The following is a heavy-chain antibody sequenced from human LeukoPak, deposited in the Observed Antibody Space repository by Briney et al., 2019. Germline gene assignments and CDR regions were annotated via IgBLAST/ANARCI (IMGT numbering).Heavy chain of an antibody. CDR2: ISGSGGST. Sequence: GGSLRLSCAASGFTFSSYGMSWVRQAPGKGLEWVSAISGSGGSTYYADSVKGRFTISRDSSKNTLYLQMNSLRAEDTAVYYCAKDRAARPSPFDYWGQGTLVTVSS. J-gene: IGHJ4*02. V-gene: IGHV3-23*01. D-gene: IGHD6-6*01. CDR3: AKDRAARPSPFDY. CDR1: GFTFSSYG.